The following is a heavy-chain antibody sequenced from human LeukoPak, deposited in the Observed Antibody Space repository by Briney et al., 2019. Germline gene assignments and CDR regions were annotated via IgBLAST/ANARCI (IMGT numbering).Heavy chain of an antibody. V-gene: IGHV4-59*01. CDR2: IYYSGTT. CDR3: ARGVYIAAAQYGY. D-gene: IGHD6-13*01. CDR1: GGSISSYY. J-gene: IGHJ4*02. Sequence: SETLSLTCTVSGGSISSYYWSWIRQPPGKGLEWIGYIYYSGTTNYNPSLKSRVTISVDTSKNQFSQKLSSVTAADTAVYYCARGVYIAAAQYGYWGQGTLVTVSS.